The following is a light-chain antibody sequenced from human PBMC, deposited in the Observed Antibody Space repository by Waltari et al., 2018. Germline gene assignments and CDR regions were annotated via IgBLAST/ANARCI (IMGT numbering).Light chain of an antibody. CDR2: WNH. J-gene: IGLJ3*02. Sequence: SVLTQAPSASGTPGQTVTISCFGSRSNIGNSYVYWYQHLPGTAPKLLIYWNHQRPSGIPDRFSASKSDTSASLIITGLRSEDEADYFCAAWLESLSGWVFGGGTKLTVL. CDR1: RSNIGNSY. V-gene: IGLV1-47*01. CDR3: AAWLESLSGWV.